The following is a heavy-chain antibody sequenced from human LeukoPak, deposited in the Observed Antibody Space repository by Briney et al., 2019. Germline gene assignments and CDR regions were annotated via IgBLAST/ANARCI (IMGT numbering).Heavy chain of an antibody. D-gene: IGHD1-26*01. V-gene: IGHV4-4*07. CDR1: GGSISSYY. Sequence: SETLSLTCTVSGGSISSYYWSWIRQPAGKGLEWIGRIYTSGSTNYNPSLESRVTMSVDTSKNQFSLKLSSVTAADTAVYYCAISSGSYSYGAFDIWGQGTMVTVSS. CDR2: IYTSGST. CDR3: AISSGSYSYGAFDI. J-gene: IGHJ3*02.